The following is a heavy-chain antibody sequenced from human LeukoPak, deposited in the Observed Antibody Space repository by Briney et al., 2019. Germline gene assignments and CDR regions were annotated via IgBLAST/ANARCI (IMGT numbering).Heavy chain of an antibody. V-gene: IGHV4-59*01. J-gene: IGHJ3*02. Sequence: SETLSLTCTVSGGSISTYYWSWIRQSPGKGLEWIGYISYSGSTNYNPALKSRVTISVDTSKNQFSLKLRSVTAADTAVYYCARKGSGWYAFDIWGQGTAVTVSS. CDR1: GGSISTYY. CDR3: ARKGSGWYAFDI. CDR2: ISYSGST. D-gene: IGHD6-19*01.